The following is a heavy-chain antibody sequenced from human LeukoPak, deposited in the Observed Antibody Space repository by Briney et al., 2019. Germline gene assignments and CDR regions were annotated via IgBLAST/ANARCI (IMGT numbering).Heavy chain of an antibody. Sequence: GGSLRLSCAASGFTFSSYAMSWVRQAPGKGLEWVSGITTGGRPYYADSVKGRFTISGDNAKNTLYLQMNSLRTEDTAVYYCTRNPGMDVWGQGTTVTVSS. CDR3: TRNPGMDV. CDR1: GFTFSSYA. CDR2: ITTGGRP. V-gene: IGHV3-23*01. J-gene: IGHJ6*02.